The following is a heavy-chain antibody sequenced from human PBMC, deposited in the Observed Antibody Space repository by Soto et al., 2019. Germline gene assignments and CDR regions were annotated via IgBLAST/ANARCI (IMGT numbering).Heavy chain of an antibody. Sequence: QVQLVQSGAEVKKPGASVKVSCKASGYTFTSYDINWVRHATGQGLEWMGWMNPNSGNTGYAQKFQGRVTMTRNTCMRTAYMELSSMRSEDTAVYYCARGARTTTVVLESGYGGQGTLVTVSS. J-gene: IGHJ4*02. CDR1: GYTFTSYD. D-gene: IGHD4-17*01. V-gene: IGHV1-8*01. CDR2: MNPNSGNT. CDR3: ARGARTTTVVLESGY.